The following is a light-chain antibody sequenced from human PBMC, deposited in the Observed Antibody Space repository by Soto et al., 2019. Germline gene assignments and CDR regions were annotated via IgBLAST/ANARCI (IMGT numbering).Light chain of an antibody. V-gene: IGKV3-20*01. Sequence: EIVLTQFPGTLSLSAGERASLSSRASQSVGSNYLAWYQQRPGQPTNLIIFGASHRAHDIPDRFSGSGSGTDFTLTISSLEFGDSALYYCQQYGSSHTWAFGQGTKVDI. CDR1: QSVGSNY. J-gene: IGKJ1*01. CDR3: QQYGSSHTWA. CDR2: GAS.